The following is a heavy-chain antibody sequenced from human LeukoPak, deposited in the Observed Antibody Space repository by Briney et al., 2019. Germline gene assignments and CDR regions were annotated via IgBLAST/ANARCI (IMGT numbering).Heavy chain of an antibody. V-gene: IGHV1-2*02. CDR3: ARYALDGYNNFDY. J-gene: IGHJ4*02. Sequence: ASVKVSCKASGYTFIDYYRHWVRQAPGQGLEWMGWINPNSGGTYFAQKFQGRVTMTRDTSISTAHMELSRLRSDDTAVYYCARYALDGYNNFDYWGQGTLVTVSS. CDR2: INPNSGGT. CDR1: GYTFIDYY. D-gene: IGHD5-24*01.